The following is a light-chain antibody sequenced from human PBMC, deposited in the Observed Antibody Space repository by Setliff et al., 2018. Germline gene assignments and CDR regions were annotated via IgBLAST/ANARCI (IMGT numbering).Light chain of an antibody. J-gene: IGLJ1*01. CDR1: SSDVGDYDY. V-gene: IGLV2-14*03. CDR2: AVN. CDR3: NAYTSGSTYV. Sequence: ALPQPAAVSRSPGQSITISCTGTSSDVGDYDYVSWYQQHPGKAPKLIIYAVNDRPSGVSNRFSGSKSGNTASLTISGLQTEDEADYCCNAYTSGSTYVFGAGTKVTV.